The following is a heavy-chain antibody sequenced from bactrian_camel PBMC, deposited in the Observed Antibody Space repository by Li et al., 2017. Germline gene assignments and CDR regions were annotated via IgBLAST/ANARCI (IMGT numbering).Heavy chain of an antibody. J-gene: IGHJ4*01. CDR3: AAVAEGRTVEGGVSLWTLFESGY. CDR1: GLVYPFWS. V-gene: IGHV3S61*01. Sequence: QVQLVESGGGSVQAGGSLTLSCAASGLVYPFWSMAWFRQAPGKEREGVARIDSRGTTEYVDSVKGRSTVFKGNAGKTLYLQMNSLRPEDTAMYYCAAVAEGRTVEGGVSLWTLFESGYWGQGTQVTVS. CDR2: IDSRGTT. D-gene: IGHD3*01.